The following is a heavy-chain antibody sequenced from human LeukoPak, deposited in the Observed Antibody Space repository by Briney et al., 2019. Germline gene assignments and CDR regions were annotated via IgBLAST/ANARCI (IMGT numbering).Heavy chain of an antibody. CDR2: IKQDGSEK. CDR3: ARSLEYYDILTGYESMYYFDY. J-gene: IGHJ4*02. D-gene: IGHD3-9*01. Sequence: GGSLRLSCAASGFTFSSYWMSWVRQAPGKGLEWVANIKQDGSEKYYVDSVKGRFTISRDNAKNSLYLQMNSLRAEDTAVYYCARSLEYYDILTGYESMYYFDYWGQGTLVTVSS. CDR1: GFTFSSYW. V-gene: IGHV3-7*01.